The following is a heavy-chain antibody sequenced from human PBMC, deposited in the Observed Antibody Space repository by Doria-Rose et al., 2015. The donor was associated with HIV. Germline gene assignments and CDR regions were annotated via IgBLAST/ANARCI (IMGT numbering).Heavy chain of an antibody. CDR2: IFSDDER. D-gene: IGHD6-13*01. V-gene: IGHV2-26*01. J-gene: IGHJ4*02. Sequence: QVTLKEPGPVLVKPTETLTLTCTVSGVSLSSPGMGVSWICQPPGKALEWLANIFSDDERSYKTSLKSRLTISRGTSKSQVVLTMTDMDPVDTATYYCARIKSSRWYHKYYFDFWGQGTLVIVSA. CDR3: ARIKSSRWYHKYYFDF. CDR1: GVSLSSPGMG.